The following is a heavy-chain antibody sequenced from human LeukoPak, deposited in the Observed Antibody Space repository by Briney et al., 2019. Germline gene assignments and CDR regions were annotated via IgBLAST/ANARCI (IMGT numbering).Heavy chain of an antibody. Sequence: SVKVSWKASGGTFSSYAISWVRQAPGQGLEWMGGIIPIFGTANYAQKFQGRVTITTDESTSTAYMELSSLRSEDTAVYYCARAPSSYDFWSGYRSYYYYYYMDVWGKGTSVTVSS. V-gene: IGHV1-69*05. CDR3: ARAPSSYDFWSGYRSYYYYYYMDV. J-gene: IGHJ6*03. CDR2: IIPIFGTA. D-gene: IGHD3-3*01. CDR1: GGTFSSYA.